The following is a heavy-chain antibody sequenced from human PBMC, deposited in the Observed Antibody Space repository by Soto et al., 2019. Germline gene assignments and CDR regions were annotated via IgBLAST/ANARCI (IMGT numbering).Heavy chain of an antibody. CDR2: IKGKIDGGTT. J-gene: IGHJ4*02. Sequence: WGSLRLSCEATGFTFSNAWITGVRQAPGIGLEWVGRIKGKIDGGTTDYAAPVKGRFTISRDDSKNTLYLQMSSLKTEDTAVYYCTSTLGHWGQGTLVTVSS. D-gene: IGHD2-15*01. V-gene: IGHV3-15*07. CDR1: GFTFSNAW. CDR3: TSTLGH.